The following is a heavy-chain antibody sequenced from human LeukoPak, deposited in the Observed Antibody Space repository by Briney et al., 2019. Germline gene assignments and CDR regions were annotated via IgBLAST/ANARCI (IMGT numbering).Heavy chain of an antibody. Sequence: SETLSLTCTVSGGSISSGDYYWSWIRQPPGKGLEWIGYIYYSGSTYYNPSLKSRVTISVDTSKNQFSLKLSSVTAADTAVYYCVGPTAARVSPIAPAAFDIWGQGTMVTVSS. CDR3: VGPTAARVSPIAPAAFDI. V-gene: IGHV4-30-4*08. J-gene: IGHJ3*02. CDR1: GGSISSGDYY. D-gene: IGHD6-13*01. CDR2: IYYSGST.